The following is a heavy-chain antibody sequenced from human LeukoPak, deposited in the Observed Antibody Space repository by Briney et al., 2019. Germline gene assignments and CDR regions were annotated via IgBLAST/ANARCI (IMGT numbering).Heavy chain of an antibody. J-gene: IGHJ5*02. CDR1: GGSISSYY. D-gene: IGHD2-2*01. Sequence: KPSETLSLTCTVSGGSISSYYWSWIRQPAGKGLEWIGRIYTSGSTNYNPSLKSRVTMSVDTSKNQFSLKLSSVTAADTAVYYCARDRVVVVPAAIGWFDPWGQGTLVTVSS. V-gene: IGHV4-4*07. CDR3: ARDRVVVVPAAIGWFDP. CDR2: IYTSGST.